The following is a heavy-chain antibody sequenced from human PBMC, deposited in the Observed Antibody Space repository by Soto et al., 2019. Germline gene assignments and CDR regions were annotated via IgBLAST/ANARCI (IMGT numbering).Heavy chain of an antibody. CDR3: ASGLHVVYGMDV. Sequence: QVQLVQSGAEVKKPGASVKVSCKASGYTFTNYAMHWVRQAPGQRLEWMGWINAGNAKTKYSQKFQGRVTITRDTSASTAYMELSSLRSEDTAVFYCASGLHVVYGMDVWGQGTTVTVSS. CDR2: INAGNAKT. V-gene: IGHV1-3*01. D-gene: IGHD4-4*01. CDR1: GYTFTNYA. J-gene: IGHJ6*02.